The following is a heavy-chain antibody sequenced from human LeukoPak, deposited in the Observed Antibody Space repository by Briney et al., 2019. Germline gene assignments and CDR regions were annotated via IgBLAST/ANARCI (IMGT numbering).Heavy chain of an antibody. CDR3: ARSSYDFLTGSPLLNSFDY. Sequence: ASVKVSCKASGYTFTRYALHWVRQAPRQRLEWMGWVNAGNGKTKYSQKFQGRVTITRDTSASAAYMELNSLRSGDTAVYYCARSSYDFLTGSPLLNSFDYWGQGTLVTVSS. CDR2: VNAGNGKT. CDR1: GYTFTRYA. V-gene: IGHV1-3*01. J-gene: IGHJ4*02. D-gene: IGHD3-9*01.